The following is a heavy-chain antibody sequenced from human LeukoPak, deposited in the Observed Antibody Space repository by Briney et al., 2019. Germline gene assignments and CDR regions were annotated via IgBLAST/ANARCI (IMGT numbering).Heavy chain of an antibody. CDR3: AKDAGSATAAGLT. V-gene: IGHV3-23*01. D-gene: IGHD6-13*01. CDR1: GFTFSSYA. J-gene: IGHJ4*02. Sequence: PGGSLSLSCAASGFTFSSYAMSWVRQAPGKGLEWVSAISGSGGSTYYADSVKGRFTISRDNSKNTLYLQMNSLRAEDTAVYCCAKDAGSATAAGLTWGQGTLVTVSS. CDR2: ISGSGGST.